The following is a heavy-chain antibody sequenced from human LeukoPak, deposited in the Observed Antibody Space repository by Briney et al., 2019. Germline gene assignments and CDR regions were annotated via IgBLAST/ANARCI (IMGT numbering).Heavy chain of an antibody. CDR1: GFTFSDYY. CDR3: AKDGDDYYGSGSYSDY. D-gene: IGHD3-10*01. Sequence: GGSLRLSCAASGFTFSDYYMSWIRQAPGKGLECVSYISSSGSTIYYADSVKGRFTISRDNAKNSLYLQVNSLRAEDTAVYYCAKDGDDYYGSGSYSDYWGQGTLVTVSS. V-gene: IGHV3-11*04. CDR2: ISSSGSTI. J-gene: IGHJ4*02.